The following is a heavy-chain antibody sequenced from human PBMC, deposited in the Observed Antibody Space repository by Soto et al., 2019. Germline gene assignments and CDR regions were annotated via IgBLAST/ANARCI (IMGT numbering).Heavy chain of an antibody. V-gene: IGHV4-59*12. Sequence: PSETLSLTCTVSGGSISSYYWSWIRQPPGKGLEWIGYIYYSGSTYYNPSLKSRVTISVDTSKNQFSLKLSSVTAADTAVYYCARDAAYSSGTFDYWGQGTLVTVSS. CDR1: GGSISSYY. J-gene: IGHJ4*02. CDR2: IYYSGST. CDR3: ARDAAYSSGTFDY. D-gene: IGHD6-19*01.